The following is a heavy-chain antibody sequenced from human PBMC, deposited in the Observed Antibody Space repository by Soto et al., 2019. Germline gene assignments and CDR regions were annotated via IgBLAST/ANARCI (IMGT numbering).Heavy chain of an antibody. CDR2: INSDGSST. V-gene: IGHV3-74*01. CDR1: GFTFSSYW. CDR3: ARTLFPVVVAATAGDDAFDI. Sequence: EVQLVESGGGLVQPGGSLRLSCAASGFTFSSYWMHWVRQAPGKGLVWVSRINSDGSSTSYADSVKGRFTISRDNAKNTLYLQMNSLRAEDTAVYYCARTLFPVVVAATAGDDAFDIWGQGTLVTVSS. D-gene: IGHD2-15*01. J-gene: IGHJ3*02.